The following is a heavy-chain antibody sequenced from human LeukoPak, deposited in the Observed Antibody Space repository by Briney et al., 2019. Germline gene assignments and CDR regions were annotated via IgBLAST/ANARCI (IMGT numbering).Heavy chain of an antibody. J-gene: IGHJ5*02. V-gene: IGHV1-3*03. D-gene: IGHD3-22*01. CDR2: INAGNGNT. CDR1: GYTFTSYA. Sequence: ASVKVSCKASGYTFTSYAMHWVRQTPGQRLEWMGWINAGNGNTKYSQEFQGRVTITRDTSASTAYMELSSLRSEDMAVYYCARDFWPYHYDSSGYYLFGSWFDPWGQGTLVTVSS. CDR3: ARDFWPYHYDSSGYYLFGSWFDP.